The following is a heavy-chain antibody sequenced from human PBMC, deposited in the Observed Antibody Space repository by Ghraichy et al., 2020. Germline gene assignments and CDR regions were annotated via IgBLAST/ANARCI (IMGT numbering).Heavy chain of an antibody. J-gene: IGHJ4*02. V-gene: IGHV4-59*08. CDR3: ARGKSGGSFYGNYFDY. CDR1: GASISSSY. CDR2: IYYSGST. Sequence: ESLNISCTVSGASISSSYWSWIRQPPGKGLEWIGFIYYSGSTNYNPSLKSRVTISEDTSKNQFSLRLISVTAADTAVYYCARGKSGGSFYGNYFDYWGQGTLVIVSS. D-gene: IGHD2-15*01.